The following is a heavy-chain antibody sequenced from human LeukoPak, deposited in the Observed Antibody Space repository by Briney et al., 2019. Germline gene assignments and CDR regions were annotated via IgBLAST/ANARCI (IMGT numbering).Heavy chain of an antibody. CDR1: GGSISSGGYS. J-gene: IGHJ4*02. Sequence: SETLSLTCAVSGGSISSGGYSWSWIRQPPGKGLEWIGYIYHSGSTYYNPSLKSRVTISVDRSKNQFSLKLSSVTAADTAVYYCARRFMNYYDTGGSFYHTSYFDYWGQGALVTVSS. V-gene: IGHV4-30-2*01. CDR3: ARRFMNYYDTGGSFYHTSYFDY. D-gene: IGHD3-22*01. CDR2: IYHSGST.